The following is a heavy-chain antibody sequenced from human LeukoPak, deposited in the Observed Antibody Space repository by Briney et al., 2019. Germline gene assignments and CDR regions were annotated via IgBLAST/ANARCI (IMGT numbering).Heavy chain of an antibody. J-gene: IGHJ4*02. CDR3: ARGGAGLRFLEWLSRTYRISYYFDY. D-gene: IGHD3-3*01. V-gene: IGHV1-8*01. CDR2: MNPNSGNT. CDR1: GYTFTSYD. Sequence: ASVTVSCKASGYTFTSYDINWVRQATGQGREWMGWMNPNSGNTGYAQKFQGRVTMARNTSISTAYMELSSLRSEDTAVYYCARGGAGLRFLEWLSRTYRISYYFDYWGQGTLVTVSS.